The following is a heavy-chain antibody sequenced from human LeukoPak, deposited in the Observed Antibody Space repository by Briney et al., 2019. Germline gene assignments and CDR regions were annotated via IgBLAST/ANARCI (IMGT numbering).Heavy chain of an antibody. CDR1: GYTFTSYD. V-gene: IGHV1-8*01. Sequence: SVKVSCKASGYTFTSYDINWVRRATGQGLEWRGWMNSNSGNIGYAQKFQGRVTMTRTTSISTAYMQLSSLRSEGTAVYYCARGGTYYDFWSGYYILTNPHYYYYGMDVWGQGTTVTVSS. CDR2: MNSNSGNI. D-gene: IGHD3-3*01. J-gene: IGHJ6*02. CDR3: ARGGTYYDFWSGYYILTNPHYYYYGMDV.